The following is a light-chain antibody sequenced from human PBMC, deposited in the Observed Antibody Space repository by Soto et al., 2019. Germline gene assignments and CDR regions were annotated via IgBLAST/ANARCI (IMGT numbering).Light chain of an antibody. V-gene: IGLV1-40*01. CDR2: GNI. CDR3: GSWDSSLSAYV. Sequence: QSVLTQPPSVSGAPGQRVTISCTGSSANIGAGYDVHWYQQLPGTAPRLLIYGNIYRPSGIPDRFSGSKSGTSATLGITGFQTGDEADYYCGSWDSSLSAYVFGTGTKLTVL. CDR1: SANIGAGYD. J-gene: IGLJ1*01.